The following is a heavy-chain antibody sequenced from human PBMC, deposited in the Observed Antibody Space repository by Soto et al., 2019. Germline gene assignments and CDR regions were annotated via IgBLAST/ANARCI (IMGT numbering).Heavy chain of an antibody. J-gene: IGHJ6*02. D-gene: IGHD6-13*01. V-gene: IGHV1-18*01. CDR2: INAGNGNT. CDR1: GYTFTSYG. CDR3: ARRLPAAGYYYYGMDV. Sequence: ASVKVSCKASGYTFTSYGISWVRQAPGQRLEWMGWINAGNGNTNYAQKLQGRVTMTTDTSTSTAYMELRSLRSDDTAVYYCARRLPAAGYYYYGMDVWGQGTTVTVSS.